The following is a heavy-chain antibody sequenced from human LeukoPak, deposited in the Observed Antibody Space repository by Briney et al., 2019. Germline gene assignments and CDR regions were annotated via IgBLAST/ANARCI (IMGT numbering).Heavy chain of an antibody. V-gene: IGHV3-21*01. CDR2: ISSSSSYI. Sequence: GGSLRLSCAASEFTFSSYSMNWVRQAPGKGLEWVSSISSSSSYIYYADSVKGRFTISRDNAKNSLYLQMNSLRAEDTAVYYCARSIAAAGTVTMDVWGKGTTVTVSS. CDR1: EFTFSSYS. D-gene: IGHD6-13*01. CDR3: ARSIAAAGTVTMDV. J-gene: IGHJ6*03.